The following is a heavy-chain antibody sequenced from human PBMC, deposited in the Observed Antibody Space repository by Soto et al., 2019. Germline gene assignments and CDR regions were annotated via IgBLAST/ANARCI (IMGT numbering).Heavy chain of an antibody. CDR2: IIPIFGTA. J-gene: IGHJ6*02. V-gene: IGHV1-69*13. D-gene: IGHD2-2*01. CDR3: ARAPLGYCSSTSCPRSGYYYYYGMDV. CDR1: GGTFSSYA. Sequence: GASVKVSCKASGGTFSSYAIRWVRQAPGQGLEWMGGIIPIFGTANYAQKFQGRVTITADESTSTAHMELSSLRSEDTAVYYCARAPLGYCSSTSCPRSGYYYYYGMDVWGQGTTVTVSS.